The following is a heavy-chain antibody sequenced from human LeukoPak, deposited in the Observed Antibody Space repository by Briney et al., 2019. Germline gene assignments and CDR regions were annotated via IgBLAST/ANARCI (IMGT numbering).Heavy chain of an antibody. Sequence: GGSLRLSCAASGFTFSDYYMSWIRQAPGKGLEWVSYISSSSDYTKYADSVKGRFTISRDNAKNSLHLQMNSLRAEDTAVYYCARDSVQQLADYWDQGTLVTVSS. CDR1: GFTFSDYY. J-gene: IGHJ4*02. CDR3: ARDSVQQLADY. V-gene: IGHV3-11*06. CDR2: ISSSSDYT. D-gene: IGHD6-13*01.